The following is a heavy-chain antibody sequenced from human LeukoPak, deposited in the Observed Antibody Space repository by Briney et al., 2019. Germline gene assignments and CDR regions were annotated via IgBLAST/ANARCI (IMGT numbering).Heavy chain of an antibody. CDR2: IHPKSGAT. Sequence: ASVRVSCKSSGYTYTGYYMHWVRQAPGQGLEWMGWIHPKSGATKSAQKFQVRVTMTRHTSVSTDHMELSSLTSDDTAVYYCAREGQLLLYHSAALYIWGQGTMVAVSS. V-gene: IGHV1-2*02. CDR1: GYTYTGYY. J-gene: IGHJ3*02. D-gene: IGHD6-6*01. CDR3: AREGQLLLYHSAALYI.